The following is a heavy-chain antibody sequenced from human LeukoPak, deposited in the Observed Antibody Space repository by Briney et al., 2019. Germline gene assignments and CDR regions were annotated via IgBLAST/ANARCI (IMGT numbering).Heavy chain of an antibody. V-gene: IGHV3-30*01. J-gene: IGHJ6*02. CDR2: ISYDGSNK. CDR1: GFPFSSFA. Sequence: GGSLRLSCAASGFPFSSFALHWVRQAPGKGPEWVTVISYDGSNKYYADSVKGRFTISRDNSKNTLYLQMNSLRAEDTAVYYCAKDLAGSGWQYYYYYYGMDVWGQGTTVTVSS. D-gene: IGHD5-24*01. CDR3: AKDLAGSGWQYYYYYYGMDV.